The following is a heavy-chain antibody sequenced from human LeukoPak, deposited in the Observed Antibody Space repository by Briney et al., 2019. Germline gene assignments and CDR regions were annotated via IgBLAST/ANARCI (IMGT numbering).Heavy chain of an antibody. V-gene: IGHV3-23*01. CDR2: ISTTSKTI. D-gene: IGHD6-19*01. CDR1: GFTFSSYA. Sequence: GGSLRLSCAASGFTFSSYAMSWVRQAPGKGLGWVAVISTTSKTIYYVDSVKGRFTISRDNSKNTLYLQMNSLRDEDTAKYYCAKDWVAVGVWGQGTLVTVSS. J-gene: IGHJ4*02. CDR3: AKDWVAVGV.